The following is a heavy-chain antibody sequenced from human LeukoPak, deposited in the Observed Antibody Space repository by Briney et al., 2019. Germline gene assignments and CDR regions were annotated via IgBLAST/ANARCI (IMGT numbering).Heavy chain of an antibody. J-gene: IGHJ3*02. V-gene: IGHV3-23*01. CDR1: GLTFSNYA. Sequence: GGSRTLSCTAAGLTFSNYATTWVRQAPGNGLEWVSSITGMGRRTYYADSGKGRLSVARHNSEDTGFRHMSSLRTDGTALYYCSKHPNGGYVRAFDMWGPGTMVTVSS. CDR3: SKHPNGGYVRAFDM. D-gene: IGHD4-17*01. CDR2: ITGMGRRT.